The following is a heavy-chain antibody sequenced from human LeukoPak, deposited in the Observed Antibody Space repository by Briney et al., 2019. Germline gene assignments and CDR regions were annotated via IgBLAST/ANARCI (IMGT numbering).Heavy chain of an antibody. D-gene: IGHD5-18*01. CDR1: GGSISNYY. V-gene: IGHV4-4*07. Sequence: PLETLSLTCTVSGGSISNYYWSWIRQPAGKGLEWIGRINTSGSTDYNPSLKSRVTMSVDTSKNQFSLKLSSLTAADTAVYYCARSRGTTMVTRFDYWGQGTLVTVSS. J-gene: IGHJ4*02. CDR2: INTSGST. CDR3: ARSRGTTMVTRFDY.